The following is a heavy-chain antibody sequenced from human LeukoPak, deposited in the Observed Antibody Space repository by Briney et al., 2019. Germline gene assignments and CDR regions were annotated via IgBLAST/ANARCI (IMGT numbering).Heavy chain of an antibody. J-gene: IGHJ4*02. D-gene: IGHD3-10*01. Sequence: GGSLRLSCAASGFTFSSYSMNWVRQAPGKGLEWVSSISTSSSYIHYADSVKGRFTISRDNAKNSLYLQMNSLRAEDTAVYFCAKDWGNKFASGSSYLDSWGQGTLVTVSS. CDR3: AKDWGNKFASGSSYLDS. CDR2: ISTSSSYI. V-gene: IGHV3-21*01. CDR1: GFTFSSYS.